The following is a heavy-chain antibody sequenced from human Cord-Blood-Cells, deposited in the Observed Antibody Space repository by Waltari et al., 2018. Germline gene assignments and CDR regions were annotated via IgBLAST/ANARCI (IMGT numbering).Heavy chain of an antibody. D-gene: IGHD7-27*01. J-gene: IGHJ2*01. Sequence: QVQLVQSGAEVKRPGASVKFSCKVSGSTLTALSMHWVRQAPGKGLEWMGGFDPEDGETIYAQKFQGRVTMTEDTSTDTAYMELSSLRSEDTAVYYCATRANWGYWYFDLWGRGTLVTVSS. V-gene: IGHV1-24*01. CDR3: ATRANWGYWYFDL. CDR2: FDPEDGET. CDR1: GSTLTALS.